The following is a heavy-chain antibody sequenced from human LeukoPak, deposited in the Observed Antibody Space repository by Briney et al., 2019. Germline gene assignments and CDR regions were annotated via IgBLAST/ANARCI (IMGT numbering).Heavy chain of an antibody. CDR2: IYYSGTT. D-gene: IGHD2-8*01. CDR3: ARHRFPQWSSLYYYMDV. Sequence: SETLSLTCTLSGGSISSSSYYWGWIRQPPWKGPDWIVTIYYSGTTYYNPSFTSRVPISVDTSKYLFSLKLRSVTAADTAVFYCARHRFPQWSSLYYYMDVWGKGTTVTISS. J-gene: IGHJ6*03. CDR1: GGSISSSSYY. V-gene: IGHV4-39*01.